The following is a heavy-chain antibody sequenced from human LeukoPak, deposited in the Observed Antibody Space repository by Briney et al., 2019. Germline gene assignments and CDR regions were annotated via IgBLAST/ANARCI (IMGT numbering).Heavy chain of an antibody. V-gene: IGHV1-2*06. J-gene: IGHJ4*02. CDR1: GYTFTGYC. D-gene: IGHD3-22*01. CDR2: INPNSGGT. Sequence: ASVKVSCKASGYTFTGYCMHWVRQAPGQGLEWMGRINPNSGGTNYAQKFQGRVTMTRDTSISTAYMELSRLRSDDTAVYYCARVYYDSSGYLLFDYWGQGTLVTVSS. CDR3: ARVYYDSSGYLLFDY.